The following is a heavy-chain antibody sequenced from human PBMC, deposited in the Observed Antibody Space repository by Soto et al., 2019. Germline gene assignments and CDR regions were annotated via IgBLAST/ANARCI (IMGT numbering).Heavy chain of an antibody. CDR1: GFTFSDYV. CDR3: AKDRGYSSDFDY. D-gene: IGHD5-12*01. Sequence: EVQLLESGGTLVQPGGSLRLSCAASGFTFSDYVMSWVRQAPGKGLQWVSAISGRGGSTYYADSVKGRFTISRDNSKNTLYLQMNSLRVEDTAVHYCAKDRGYSSDFDYWGQGTLVTVSS. V-gene: IGHV3-23*01. J-gene: IGHJ4*02. CDR2: ISGRGGST.